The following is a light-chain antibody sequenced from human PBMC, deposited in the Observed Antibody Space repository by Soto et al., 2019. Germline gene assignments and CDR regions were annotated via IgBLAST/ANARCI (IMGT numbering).Light chain of an antibody. V-gene: IGKV1-39*01. CDR3: QQSYSTPPA. J-gene: IGKJ1*01. CDR2: DAS. CDR1: QDISDY. Sequence: DIHMTQSQSSLSSSLGDRVTITCEASQDISDYLNWYQQKPGKAPKLLIYDASNLQSGVPSRFSGSGSGTDFTLTISSLKTEDFATYYCQQSYSTPPAFGQGTKVDIK.